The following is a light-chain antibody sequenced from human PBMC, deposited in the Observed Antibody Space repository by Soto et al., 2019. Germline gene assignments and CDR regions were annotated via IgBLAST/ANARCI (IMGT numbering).Light chain of an antibody. J-gene: IGLJ2*01. CDR1: SGDVGAYNH. CDR3: SSNTNTNNVPVV. CDR2: DVT. Sequence: QSALTQPASVSGSPGQSITISCTGTSGDVGAYNHVSWYQQHAGKAPKLMIYDVTNRPSAVSYRFSGSKSGNTASLTISGIQAEDAADYYCSSNTNTNNVPVVFGGGTKVTVL. V-gene: IGLV2-14*03.